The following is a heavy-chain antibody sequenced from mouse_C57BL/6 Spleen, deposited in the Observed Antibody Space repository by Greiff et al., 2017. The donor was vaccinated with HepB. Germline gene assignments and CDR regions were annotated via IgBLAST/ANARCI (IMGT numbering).Heavy chain of an antibody. CDR3: ARGDYYGSRYFDY. CDR2: IYPGDGDT. Sequence: ESGAELVKPGASVKISCKASGYAFSSYWMNWVKQRPGKGLEWIGQIYPGDGDTNYNGKFKGKATLTADKSSSTAYMQLSSLTSEDSAVYFCARGDYYGSRYFDYWGQGTTLTVSS. V-gene: IGHV1-80*01. J-gene: IGHJ2*01. D-gene: IGHD1-1*01. CDR1: GYAFSSYW.